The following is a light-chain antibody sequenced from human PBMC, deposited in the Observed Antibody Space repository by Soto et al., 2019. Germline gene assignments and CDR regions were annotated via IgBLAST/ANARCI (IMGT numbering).Light chain of an antibody. Sequence: DIQMTQSPSTLSASVRDRVTITCRASQTISSWLAWFQQRPGRAPKFLIYKASSLKNGVPLRFSGSGSGTQFTLTNSSLQPDDFATYYCQQYNIYSWTFGQGTKVDI. V-gene: IGKV1-5*03. CDR3: QQYNIYSWT. CDR1: QTISSW. J-gene: IGKJ1*01. CDR2: KAS.